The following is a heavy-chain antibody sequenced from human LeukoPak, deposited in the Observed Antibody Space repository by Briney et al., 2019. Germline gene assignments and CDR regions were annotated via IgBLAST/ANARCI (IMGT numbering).Heavy chain of an antibody. CDR3: ARGRYCGGDC. D-gene: IGHD2-21*01. CDR1: GGAFSGYY. V-gene: IGHV4-34*01. Sequence: SETLSLTCAVYGGAFSGYYWSWIRQPPGKGLEWIGEINHSGSTNYNPSLKSRVTISVDTSKNQFSLKLSSVTAADTAVYYCARGRYCGGDCWGQGTLVTVSS. J-gene: IGHJ4*02. CDR2: INHSGST.